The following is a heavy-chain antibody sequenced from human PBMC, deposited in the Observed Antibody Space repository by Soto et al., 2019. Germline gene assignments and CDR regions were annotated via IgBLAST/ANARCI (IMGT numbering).Heavy chain of an antibody. V-gene: IGHV3-23*01. CDR1: GFTFSSYS. CDR2: ISGRGGST. Sequence: GGSLRLSCAASGFTFSSYSMSWVRQAPGKGLEWVSAISGRGGSTYYAGSVKGRFTISRDNSKNTLYLQMNSLRAEDTAIYYYAKASGLNPYYYYGMDVWGQGTTVTVSS. J-gene: IGHJ6*02. CDR3: AKASGLNPYYYYGMDV. D-gene: IGHD3-10*01.